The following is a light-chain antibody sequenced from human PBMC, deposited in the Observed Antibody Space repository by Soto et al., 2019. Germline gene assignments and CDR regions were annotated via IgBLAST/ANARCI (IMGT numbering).Light chain of an antibody. J-gene: IGKJ4*01. CDR3: QQYGSSALT. Sequence: VLTQSPGALSLSPGERATLSCRASQSVSSSYLAWYQQKPGQAPRLLIYGASSRATGIPDRFSGSGSGTDFTLTISRLEPEDFAVYYCQQYGSSALTFGGGTKVDIK. V-gene: IGKV3-20*01. CDR1: QSVSSSY. CDR2: GAS.